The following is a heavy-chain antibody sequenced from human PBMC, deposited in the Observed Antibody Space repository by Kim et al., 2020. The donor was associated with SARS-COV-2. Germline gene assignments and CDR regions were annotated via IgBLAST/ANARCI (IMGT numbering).Heavy chain of an antibody. Sequence: CTASGFTFGDYAMSGGSKERGKGLEWVGFIRSKAYGGTTEYAASVKGRLTVSREDSKSIAYLQMNSLKTEDTAVYYCTREPRKSIAVAGTLFPRYYYYYYMDVWGKGTTVTVSS. V-gene: IGHV3-49*04. CDR1: GFTFGDYA. CDR2: IRSKAYGGTT. D-gene: IGHD6-19*01. J-gene: IGHJ6*03. CDR3: TREPRKSIAVAGTLFPRYYYYYYMDV.